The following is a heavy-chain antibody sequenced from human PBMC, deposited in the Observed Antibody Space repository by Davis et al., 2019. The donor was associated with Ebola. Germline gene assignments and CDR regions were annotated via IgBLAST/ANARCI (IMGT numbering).Heavy chain of an antibody. D-gene: IGHD3-22*01. CDR3: ARQDYYDSSGYYSVLDY. CDR2: IYYSGST. CDR1: GGSFSGYY. Sequence: SETLSLTCAVYGGSFSGYYWSWIRQPPGKGLEWIGYIYYSGSTNYNPSLKSRVTISVDTSKNQFSLKLSSVTAADTAVYYCARQDYYDSSGYYSVLDYWGQGTLVTVSS. V-gene: IGHV4-59*01. J-gene: IGHJ4*02.